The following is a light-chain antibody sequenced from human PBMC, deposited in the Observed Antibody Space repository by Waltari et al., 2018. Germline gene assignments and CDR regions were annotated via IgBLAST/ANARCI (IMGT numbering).Light chain of an antibody. Sequence: DIVMTQSPDSLAVSPAERATINCKSSQSILYIESNQNYLAWYQQKPGQPPKVLIYWASTRESGVPDRFSGSGSGTDFTLTISNLQAEDVAVYYCQQYYSIGGTFGQGTRVDIK. CDR2: WAS. CDR1: QSILYIESNQNY. CDR3: QQYYSIGGT. J-gene: IGKJ1*01. V-gene: IGKV4-1*01.